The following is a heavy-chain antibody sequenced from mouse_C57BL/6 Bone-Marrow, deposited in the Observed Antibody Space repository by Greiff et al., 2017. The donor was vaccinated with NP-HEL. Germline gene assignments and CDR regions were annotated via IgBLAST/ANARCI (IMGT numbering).Heavy chain of an antibody. D-gene: IGHD2-1*01. CDR2: INPNNGGT. Sequence: VQLQQSGPELVKPGASVKISCKASGYTFTDYYMNWVKQSHGKSLEWIGDINPNNGGTSYNQKFKGKATLTVDKSSSTAYMELRSLTSEDSAVYYCAREGLWYRYDYWGQGTTLTVSS. CDR1: GYTFTDYY. J-gene: IGHJ2*01. CDR3: AREGLWYRYDY. V-gene: IGHV1-26*01.